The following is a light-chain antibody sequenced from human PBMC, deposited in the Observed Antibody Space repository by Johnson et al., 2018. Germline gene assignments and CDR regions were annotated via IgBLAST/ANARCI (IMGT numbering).Light chain of an antibody. J-gene: IGLJ1*01. Sequence: QSVLTQPPSVSAAPGQKVTISCSGSSSNIGNNYVSWYQQLPGTAPKLLIYENNKRPSGIPDRFYGSKSGKSATLGLTGLQTGDEADYYCGTWDSSLSAGNVFGTGTKVTVL. CDR3: GTWDSSLSAGNV. V-gene: IGLV1-51*02. CDR1: SSNIGNNY. CDR2: ENN.